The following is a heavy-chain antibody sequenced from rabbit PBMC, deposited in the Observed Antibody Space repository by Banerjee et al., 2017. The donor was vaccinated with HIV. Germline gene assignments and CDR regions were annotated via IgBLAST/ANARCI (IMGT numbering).Heavy chain of an antibody. CDR3: AREDYAGYGFFNL. V-gene: IGHV1S40*01. CDR2: VDAGSTSRT. CDR1: GFSFSSNYY. D-gene: IGHD7-1*01. J-gene: IGHJ4*01. Sequence: QSLEESGGDLVKPGASLTLTCTASGFSFSSNYYMCWVRQAPGKGLEWIACVDAGSTSRTYYATWAKGRFILSKTSSTTVTLQMTSLTAADTATYFCAREDYAGYGFFNLWGQGTSSPS.